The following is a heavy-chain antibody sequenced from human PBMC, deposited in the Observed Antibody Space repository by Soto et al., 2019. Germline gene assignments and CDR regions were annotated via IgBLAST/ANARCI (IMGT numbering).Heavy chain of an antibody. CDR2: ISAYSGNT. CDR1: GYTFTSYG. V-gene: IGHV1-18*01. J-gene: IGHJ3*02. D-gene: IGHD2-2*02. Sequence: ASVKVSRKASGYTFTSYGISWVRQAPGQGLEWMGWISAYSGNTNYARDLQGRVTMTTDTSTSTAYMDLRSLRSDDTAVYYCARDRGYQLLYPDAFDIWGQGTMVTVSS. CDR3: ARDRGYQLLYPDAFDI.